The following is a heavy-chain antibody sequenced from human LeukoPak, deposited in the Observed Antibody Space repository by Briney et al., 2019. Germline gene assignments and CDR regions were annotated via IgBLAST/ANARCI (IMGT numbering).Heavy chain of an antibody. D-gene: IGHD2-2*01. CDR2: IGYDGSNK. CDR3: AKKFPGDVPAGPDY. Sequence: PGRSLRLSCAASGFSFSSYGIHWVRQAPGKGLEWVAVIGYDGSNKYYGDSVKGRFTISRDNSENTLYLQMNSLRGEDTAVYYCAKKFPGDVPAGPDYWGQGTLVTVSS. CDR1: GFSFSSYG. J-gene: IGHJ4*02. V-gene: IGHV3-30*18.